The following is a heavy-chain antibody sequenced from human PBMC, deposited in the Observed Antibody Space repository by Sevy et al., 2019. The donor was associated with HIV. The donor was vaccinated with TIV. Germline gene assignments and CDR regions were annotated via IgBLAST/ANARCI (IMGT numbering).Heavy chain of an antibody. J-gene: IGHJ3*02. Sequence: GGSLRLSCAASGFTFSSYSMNWVRQAPGKGLGWVSYISSSSTIYYADSVKGRFTISRENAKNSLYLQMNSLRAEDTAVYYCARGVGLYDAFDIWGQGTMVTVSS. D-gene: IGHD2-15*01. V-gene: IGHV3-48*01. CDR3: ARGVGLYDAFDI. CDR1: GFTFSSYS. CDR2: ISSSSTI.